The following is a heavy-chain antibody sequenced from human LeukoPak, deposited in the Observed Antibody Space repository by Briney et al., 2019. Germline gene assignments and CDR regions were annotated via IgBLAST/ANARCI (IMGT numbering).Heavy chain of an antibody. D-gene: IGHD1-26*01. CDR3: ARAPFPIVGDTKGEY. Sequence: GGSLRLSCAASGFTFSSYSMNWVRQAPGKWLEWVSSISSSSSYIYYADSVKGRFTISRDNAKNSLYLQMNSLRAEDTAVYYCARAPFPIVGDTKGEYWGQGTLVTVSS. CDR1: GFTFSSYS. V-gene: IGHV3-21*01. J-gene: IGHJ4*02. CDR2: ISSSSSYI.